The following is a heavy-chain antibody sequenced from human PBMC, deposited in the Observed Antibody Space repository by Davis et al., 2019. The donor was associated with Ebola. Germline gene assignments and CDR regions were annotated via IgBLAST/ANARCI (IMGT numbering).Heavy chain of an antibody. Sequence: GESLKISCAASGFIVSSNYMSWVRQAPGKGLEWVSSISSSSYYIYYADSLKGRFTISRDNAKNSLYLQLNSLRAEDTAVYHCARGGYYDTSGYSHTAFDIWGQGTMVTVSS. CDR3: ARGGYYDTSGYSHTAFDI. J-gene: IGHJ3*02. V-gene: IGHV3-21*01. CDR2: ISSSSYYI. CDR1: GFIVSSNY. D-gene: IGHD3-22*01.